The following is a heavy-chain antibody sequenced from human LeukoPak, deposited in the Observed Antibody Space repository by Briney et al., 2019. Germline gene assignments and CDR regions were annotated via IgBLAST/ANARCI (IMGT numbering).Heavy chain of an antibody. Sequence: GGSLRLSCAASGFTVSSNYMSWVRRAPGKGLEWVSVIYSGGSTYYADSVKGRFTISRDNSKNTLYLQMNSLRAEDTAVYYCASSHCGGDCYSGNFDYWGQGTLVTVSS. D-gene: IGHD2-21*02. CDR3: ASSHCGGDCYSGNFDY. CDR1: GFTVSSNY. V-gene: IGHV3-53*01. J-gene: IGHJ4*02. CDR2: IYSGGST.